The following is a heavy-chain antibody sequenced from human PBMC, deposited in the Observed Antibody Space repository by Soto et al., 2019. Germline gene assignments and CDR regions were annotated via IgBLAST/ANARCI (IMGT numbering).Heavy chain of an antibody. CDR3: ANSTHYYDFWSGYSGGGFDP. CDR1: GCTLSSYG. J-gene: IGHJ5*02. CDR2: ISYDGSNK. D-gene: IGHD3-3*01. V-gene: IGHV3-30*18. Sequence: SLGLSCAASGCTLSSYGMHWVRQAPSKGLEWVAVISYDGSNKYYADSVKGRFTISRDNSKNTLYLQMNSLRAEDTAVYYCANSTHYYDFWSGYSGGGFDPWGQGTLVTVSS.